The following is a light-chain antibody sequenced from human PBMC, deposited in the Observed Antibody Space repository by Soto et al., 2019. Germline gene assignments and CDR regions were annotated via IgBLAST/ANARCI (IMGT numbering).Light chain of an antibody. V-gene: IGKV3-11*01. CDR3: QPRSNWPWT. CDR1: QSVSSY. CDR2: DAS. J-gene: IGKJ1*01. Sequence: EIVLTQSPATLSLSPGERATLSCRASQSVSSYLAWYQQKAGQAPRLLIYDASNRATGIPARFSGSGSGTDFTLTIRSLGPEDFAVYYCQPRSNWPWTFGQGTKVDLK.